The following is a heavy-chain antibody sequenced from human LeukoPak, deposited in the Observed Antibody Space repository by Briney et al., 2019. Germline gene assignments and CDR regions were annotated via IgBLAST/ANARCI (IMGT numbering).Heavy chain of an antibody. J-gene: IGHJ4*02. Sequence: GGSPRLSCAASGFTVGYTYKNWFRQAPGKGLEWVSVLYSDTEKYYADSVKGRFTISRDNSKSTLLLQMNSLRGEDTAVYYCARNPSFTGVWGQGTLVTVSA. V-gene: IGHV3-53*01. CDR1: GFTVGYTY. D-gene: IGHD2-8*02. CDR3: ARNPSFTGV. CDR2: LYSDTEK.